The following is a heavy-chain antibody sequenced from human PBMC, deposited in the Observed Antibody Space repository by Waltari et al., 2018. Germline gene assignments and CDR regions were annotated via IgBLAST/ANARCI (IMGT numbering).Heavy chain of an antibody. V-gene: IGHV4-34*01. J-gene: IGHJ4*02. CDR3: ARITGLLWFREGGFDY. CDR2: INHSGST. Sequence: QVQLQQWGAGLLKASETLSLTCAVYGGSFSGYYWSWIRQPPGKGLGWIGEINHSGSTNYNPSLKSRVTISVDTSKNQFSLKLSSVTAADTAVYYCARITGLLWFREGGFDYWGQGTLVTVSS. CDR1: GGSFSGYY. D-gene: IGHD3-10*01.